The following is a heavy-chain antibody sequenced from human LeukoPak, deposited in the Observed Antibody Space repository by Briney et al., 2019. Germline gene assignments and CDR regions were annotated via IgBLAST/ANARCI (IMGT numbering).Heavy chain of an antibody. CDR1: GFTFSSYA. V-gene: IGHV3-64D*06. CDR2: ISSNGGST. J-gene: IGHJ4*02. Sequence: PGGSLRLSCSASGFTFSSYAMHWVRQAPGKGLEYVSAISSNGGSTYYADSVKGRFTISRDNSKNTLYLQMSSLRAEDTAVYYCVKTEDIVVVPVAMPFDYWGQGTLVTVSS. CDR3: VKTEDIVVVPVAMPFDY. D-gene: IGHD2-2*01.